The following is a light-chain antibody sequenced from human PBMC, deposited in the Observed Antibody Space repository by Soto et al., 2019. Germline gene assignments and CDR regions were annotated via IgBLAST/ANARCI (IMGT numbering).Light chain of an antibody. V-gene: IGKV1-39*01. J-gene: IGKJ1*01. CDR2: AAS. CDR3: QQSYSSSWT. Sequence: DIQMTQSPASLSASDGDRVTITCRASQSISNYLNWYQQKPGKAPKVLIYAASSLQSGVPSRFSGSGSGTDFTLTISSLQREDFAIYFCQQSYSSSWTFGQGTKVDIK. CDR1: QSISNY.